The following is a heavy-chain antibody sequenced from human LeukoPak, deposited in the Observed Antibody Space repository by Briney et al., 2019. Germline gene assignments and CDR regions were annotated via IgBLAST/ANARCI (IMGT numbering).Heavy chain of an antibody. CDR2: IYYSGGT. V-gene: IGHV4-61*01. CDR3: ARGSLGGYDFDY. CDR1: GCSISSGSYS. D-gene: IGHD3-16*01. J-gene: IGHJ4*02. Sequence: PSETLSFTCTVSGCSISSGSYSWHWIRQPPGKGLKRIGYIYYSGGTNYHASIKSRVATSVETSKHEFSLKLSTVTDADTAVYYCARGSLGGYDFDYWGQGALVGVRS.